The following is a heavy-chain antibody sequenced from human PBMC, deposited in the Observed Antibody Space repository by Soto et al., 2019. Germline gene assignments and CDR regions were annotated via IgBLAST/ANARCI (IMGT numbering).Heavy chain of an antibody. CDR1: GCAFGYYA. V-gene: IGHV3-30*18. Sequence: QVQLVESGRGGVQPGRSLRLSCAASGCAFGYYAMHWVRQAPGKGLEWVAVISYDGSDKYYADSVKGRFTISRDNSRNTLNQQMNSLRADDTAVYYCAKGLGELSPESYDYWGQGTLITVSS. D-gene: IGHD3-16*02. CDR3: AKGLGELSPESYDY. CDR2: ISYDGSDK. J-gene: IGHJ4*02.